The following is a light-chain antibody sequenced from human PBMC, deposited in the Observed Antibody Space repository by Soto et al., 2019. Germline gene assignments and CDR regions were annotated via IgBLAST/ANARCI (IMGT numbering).Light chain of an antibody. CDR3: QQYDDLPVT. J-gene: IGKJ4*01. V-gene: IGKV1-33*01. CDR1: QNITNF. CDR2: DAS. Sequence: DIQMTQSPSSLSASVGDRVTITCQASQNITNFLNWYQHKLGKAHNLLIYDASNLEAEVPSRFSGTGSGTEFSFTISSLQPEDIGSYFCQQYDDLPVTFGGGTKVEIK.